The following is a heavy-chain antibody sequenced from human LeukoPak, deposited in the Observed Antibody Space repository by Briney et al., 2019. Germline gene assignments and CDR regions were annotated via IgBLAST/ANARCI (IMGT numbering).Heavy chain of an antibody. Sequence: GGSLRLSCAASGFTFSSYAMSWVRQAPGKGLEWVSAISGSGGSTYYADSVKGRFTISRDNSKNTLYLQMNSLRAEDTAVYYCAKDRRAPTRGLYYYDSSGYVFGFWGQGTLSPSPQ. CDR3: AKDRRAPTRGLYYYDSSGYVFGF. D-gene: IGHD3-22*01. CDR2: ISGSGGST. V-gene: IGHV3-23*01. J-gene: IGHJ4*02. CDR1: GFTFSSYA.